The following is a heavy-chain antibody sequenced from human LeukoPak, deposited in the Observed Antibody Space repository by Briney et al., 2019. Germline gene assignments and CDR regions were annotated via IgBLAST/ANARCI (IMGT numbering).Heavy chain of an antibody. CDR3: ARDQGVYSSSWYDY. J-gene: IGHJ4*02. V-gene: IGHV1-18*01. CDR2: ISAYNGNT. CDR1: GYTFTSYG. D-gene: IGHD6-13*01. Sequence: ASVKVSCEASGYTFTSYGIRWVRQAPGQGLEWMGWISAYNGNTNYAQKLQGRVTMTTDTSTSTAYMELRSLRSDDTAVYYCARDQGVYSSSWYDYWGQGTLVTVSS.